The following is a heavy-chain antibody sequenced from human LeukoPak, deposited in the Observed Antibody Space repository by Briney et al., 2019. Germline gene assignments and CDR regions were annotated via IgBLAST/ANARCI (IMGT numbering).Heavy chain of an antibody. D-gene: IGHD6-13*01. CDR2: ISSSSSYV. CDR3: AKDQSHHSSSRYGMDV. J-gene: IGHJ6*02. V-gene: IGHV3-21*04. CDR1: GFTFSSYR. Sequence: PGGSLRLSCAASGFTFSSYRMNWVRQAPGKGLEWVSSISSSSSYVYSADSMKGRFTISRDNAKNSLYLQMNSLRAEDTAVYYCAKDQSHHSSSRYGMDVWGQGTTVTVSS.